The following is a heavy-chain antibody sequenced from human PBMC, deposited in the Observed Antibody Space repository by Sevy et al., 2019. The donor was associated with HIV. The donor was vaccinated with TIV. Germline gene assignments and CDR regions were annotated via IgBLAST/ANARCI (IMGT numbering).Heavy chain of an antibody. CDR3: ARGSRGTFGS. D-gene: IGHD1-26*01. V-gene: IGHV3-74*01. CDR2: INTDGKII. J-gene: IGHJ4*02. Sequence: GGSLSLSFAASGFTFTAAYIHGARHPQGKGVVWVTLINTDGKIIRYADSVKGRLTTSRDNAKNTLYLQMNSLRAEDTAVYYCARGSRGTFGSWGQGTLVTVSS. CDR1: GFTFTAAY.